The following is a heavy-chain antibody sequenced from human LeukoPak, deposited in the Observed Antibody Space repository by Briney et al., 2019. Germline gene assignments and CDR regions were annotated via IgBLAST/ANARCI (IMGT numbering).Heavy chain of an antibody. CDR1: GGSINTYY. V-gene: IGHV4-59*08. Sequence: ASETLSLTCTVSGGSINTYYWSWIRQPPGKGLGWIGYIYYSGSTNYNPSLRSRVAVSIDTSKSHFSLKLSSVTAADTAVYYCARHFKPYFDYWGQGTLVTVSS. J-gene: IGHJ4*02. CDR3: ARHFKPYFDY. CDR2: IYYSGST.